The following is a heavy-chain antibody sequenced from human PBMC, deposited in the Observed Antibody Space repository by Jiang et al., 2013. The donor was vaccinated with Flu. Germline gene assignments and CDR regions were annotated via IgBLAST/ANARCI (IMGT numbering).Heavy chain of an antibody. J-gene: IGHJ4*02. CDR2: ISSSSSYI. CDR1: SYS. Sequence: SYSMNWVRQAPGKGLEWVSSISSSSSYIYYADSVKGRFTISRDNAKNSLYLQMNSLRAEDTAVYYCARGVNDHLNKIIHWGQGTLVTVSS. V-gene: IGHV3-21*01. D-gene: IGHD1-1*01. CDR3: ARGVNDHLNKIIH.